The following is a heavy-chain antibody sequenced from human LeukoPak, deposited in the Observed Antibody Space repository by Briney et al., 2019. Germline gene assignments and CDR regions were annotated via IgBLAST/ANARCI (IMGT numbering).Heavy chain of an antibody. D-gene: IGHD4-17*01. V-gene: IGHV4-30-2*01. J-gene: IGHJ3*02. CDR2: IYHSGST. CDR1: GASISSGGYS. CDR3: ARGGLHASGDYLDAIDS. Sequence: SQTLSLTCAVSGASISSGGYSWSWIRQPPGKGLEWIGYIYHSGSTYYNPSLKSRVTISVDRSKNQFSLKLSSVTAADTAVYYCARGGLHASGDYLDAIDSWGQGTMVNVSS.